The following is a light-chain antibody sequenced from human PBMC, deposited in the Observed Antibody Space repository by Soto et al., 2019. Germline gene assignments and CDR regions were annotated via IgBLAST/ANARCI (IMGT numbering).Light chain of an antibody. CDR1: QSVSSSY. CDR3: QQYGSSSIT. Sequence: EIVLTQSPGTLSLSPGERATLSCRARQSVSSSYLAWYQQKPGQAPRLLIYGASSRATGIPDRFSGSGSGTDFTLTISRLETEDFAVYYCQQYGSSSITFGQGTRLEIK. V-gene: IGKV3-20*01. CDR2: GAS. J-gene: IGKJ5*01.